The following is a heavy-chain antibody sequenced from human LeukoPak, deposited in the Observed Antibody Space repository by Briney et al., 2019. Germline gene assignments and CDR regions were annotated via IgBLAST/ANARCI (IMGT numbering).Heavy chain of an antibody. D-gene: IGHD6-6*01. Sequence: TGGSLRLSCVASGFTFSNYWMGWVRQAPGKGLEWVANIKQDGSDKYYVDTVKGRFTISRDNAKNSLSLQMDSLRAEDTAVYYCARWTGSSSPFFDHWGQGTLVTVSS. V-gene: IGHV3-7*01. CDR1: GFTFSNYW. CDR2: IKQDGSDK. J-gene: IGHJ4*02. CDR3: ARWTGSSSPFFDH.